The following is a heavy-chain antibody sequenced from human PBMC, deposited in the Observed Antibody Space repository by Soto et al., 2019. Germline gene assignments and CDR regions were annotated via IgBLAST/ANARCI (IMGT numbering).Heavy chain of an antibody. Sequence: QVQLVQSGAEVKKPGASVKVSCKASGYTITSYAMHWVRQAPGQRLEWMGWINAGNGNTKYSQKFQGRVTITRDTSASTAYMELSSLRSEDTAVYYCARSDGPLGDYWGQGTLVTVSS. D-gene: IGHD4-17*01. V-gene: IGHV1-3*01. CDR2: INAGNGNT. CDR1: GYTITSYA. J-gene: IGHJ4*02. CDR3: ARSDGPLGDY.